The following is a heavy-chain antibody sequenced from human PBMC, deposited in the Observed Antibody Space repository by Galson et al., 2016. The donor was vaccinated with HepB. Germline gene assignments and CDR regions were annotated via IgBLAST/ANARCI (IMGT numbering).Heavy chain of an antibody. D-gene: IGHD1-26*01. CDR3: ARVNSYYPYYFDA. J-gene: IGHJ4*02. Sequence: SETLSLTCSVSGYSISSGYYWGWIRQPPGKGLEWIATIYHSGTTYYNPSLKSRVSISVDTSKNQFSLNLSSVTAADTAIYYCARVNSYYPYYFDAWGQGTLVTASS. CDR1: GYSISSGYY. CDR2: IYHSGTT. V-gene: IGHV4-38-2*02.